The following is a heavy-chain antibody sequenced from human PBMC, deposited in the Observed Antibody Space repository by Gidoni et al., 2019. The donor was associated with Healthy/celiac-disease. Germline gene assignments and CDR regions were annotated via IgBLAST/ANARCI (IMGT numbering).Heavy chain of an antibody. CDR3: ARGRKSGYDSNWYFDL. Sequence: QVQLVQSGAEVKKPGASVKVSCKASGYTFTGYYMHWVRQAPGQGLEWMGWINPNSGGTNYAQKFQGWVTMTRDTSISTAYMELSRLRSDDTAVYYCARGRKSGYDSNWYFDLWGRGTLVTVSS. CDR2: INPNSGGT. CDR1: GYTFTGYY. J-gene: IGHJ2*01. D-gene: IGHD5-12*01. V-gene: IGHV1-2*04.